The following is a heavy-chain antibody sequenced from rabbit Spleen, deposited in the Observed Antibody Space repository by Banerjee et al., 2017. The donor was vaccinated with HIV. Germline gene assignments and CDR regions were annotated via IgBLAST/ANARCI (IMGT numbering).Heavy chain of an antibody. CDR1: GFTISGYW. D-gene: IGHD4-1*01. J-gene: IGHJ4*01. V-gene: IGHV1S7*01. CDR3: VREVAVKFNL. Sequence: QSLEESGGGLVQPGGSLTLSCKAFGFTISGYWVNWVRQTPGKGLEWIGIIYPVFGITNYAVSVKGRFTISRDNTQNTLYLQLNSLTAADTATYFCVREVAVKFNLWGPGTLVTV. CDR2: IYPVFGIT.